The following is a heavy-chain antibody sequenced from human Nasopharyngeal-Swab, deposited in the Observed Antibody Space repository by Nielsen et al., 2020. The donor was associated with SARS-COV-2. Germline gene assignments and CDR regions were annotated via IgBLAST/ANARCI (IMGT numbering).Heavy chain of an antibody. CDR2: INPNSGGT. V-gene: IGHV1-2*02. CDR1: GYTFTGYY. Sequence: ASVKVSCKASGYTFTGYYMHWVRQAPGQGLEWMGWINPNSGGTNYAQKFQGRVTMTRDTSISTAYMELSRLRSDDTAVYYCARSHIVVVTDAFDIWGQGIMVTVSS. J-gene: IGHJ3*02. CDR3: ARSHIVVVTDAFDI. D-gene: IGHD2-21*02.